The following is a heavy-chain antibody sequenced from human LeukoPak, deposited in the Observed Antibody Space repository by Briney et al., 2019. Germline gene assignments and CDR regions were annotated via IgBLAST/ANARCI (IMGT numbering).Heavy chain of an antibody. CDR1: GGTFSSYA. CDR2: IIPIFGTA. Sequence: SVKVSCKASGGTFSSYAISWVRQAPGQGLEWMGGIIPIFGTANYAQKFQGRATITADESTSTAYMELSSLRSEDTAVYYCAGLSGSYLYSDYWGQGALVTVSS. D-gene: IGHD1-26*01. CDR3: AGLSGSYLYSDY. V-gene: IGHV1-69*13. J-gene: IGHJ4*02.